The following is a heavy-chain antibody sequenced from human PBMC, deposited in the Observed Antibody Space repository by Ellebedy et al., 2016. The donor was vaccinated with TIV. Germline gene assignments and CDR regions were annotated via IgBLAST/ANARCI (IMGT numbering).Heavy chain of an antibody. CDR1: GFTFNTYT. Sequence: GGSLRLXXAASGFTFNTYTMNWVRQAPGKGLEWVSSISSGGNYMYYADSVKGRFTVSRDNAQNSLELQMNSLRAEDTAVYFCAKSIPPTSRGWDAFDVWGQGTLVIVSS. V-gene: IGHV3-21*01. D-gene: IGHD3-10*01. J-gene: IGHJ3*01. CDR3: AKSIPPTSRGWDAFDV. CDR2: ISSGGNYM.